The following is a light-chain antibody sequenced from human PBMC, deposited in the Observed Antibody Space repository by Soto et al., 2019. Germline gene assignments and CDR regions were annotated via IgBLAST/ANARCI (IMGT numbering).Light chain of an antibody. V-gene: IGLV3-21*02. CDR3: QVWDRSSDHYV. Sequence: SYELTQPPSVSVAPGQTARITCGGNNIGTKSVHWYQQRPGQAPVLVVYDDADRPSGIPERFSGSNSENTATLTVSRVEAGDEADYFCQVWDRSSDHYVFGTGTKVTVL. J-gene: IGLJ1*01. CDR1: NIGTKS. CDR2: DDA.